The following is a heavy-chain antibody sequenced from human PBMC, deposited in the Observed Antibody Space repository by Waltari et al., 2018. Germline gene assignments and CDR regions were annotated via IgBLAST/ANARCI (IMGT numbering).Heavy chain of an antibody. V-gene: IGHV1-2*02. Sequence: QVQLVQSGTEVKTPGASVTVSCQASGYRFTDYHLHWVRQTPGQGLEWLGWINPKNGDTSYAQKFLGRVTMTRDTSINTVYMDLSGLRSDDTAVFYCARDPGPIVGAPDYWGQGTLVTVSS. CDR2: INPKNGDT. CDR1: GYRFTDYH. CDR3: ARDPGPIVGAPDY. J-gene: IGHJ4*02. D-gene: IGHD1-26*01.